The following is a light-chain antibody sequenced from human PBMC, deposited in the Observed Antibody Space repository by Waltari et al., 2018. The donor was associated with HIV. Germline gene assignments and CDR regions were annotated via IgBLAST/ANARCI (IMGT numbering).Light chain of an antibody. Sequence: SYVLTQAPSVSVAPGQTARITCVGSNIRRKSVPWYQQRPGQAPVLVVYDDSDRPSGIPERFSGSNSGNTATLTLSRVEAGDEADDYCQVWVLDISGGHVVFGGGTKLTVL. J-gene: IGLJ3*02. CDR1: NIRRKS. CDR3: QVWVLDISGGHVV. CDR2: DDS. V-gene: IGLV3-21*02.